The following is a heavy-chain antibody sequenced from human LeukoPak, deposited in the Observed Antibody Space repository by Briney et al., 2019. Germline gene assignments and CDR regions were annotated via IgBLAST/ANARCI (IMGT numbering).Heavy chain of an antibody. J-gene: IGHJ4*02. D-gene: IGHD3-10*01. CDR1: GGSFSGYY. V-gene: IGHV4-34*01. CDR2: INHSGST. Sequence: SETLSLTCAVYGGSFSGYYWSWIRQPPGKGLEWIGEINHSGSTNYNPSLKSRVTISVDTSKNQFSLKLSSVTAADTAVYYCARGSESIFDIRGQGTLVTVSS. CDR3: ARGSESIFDI.